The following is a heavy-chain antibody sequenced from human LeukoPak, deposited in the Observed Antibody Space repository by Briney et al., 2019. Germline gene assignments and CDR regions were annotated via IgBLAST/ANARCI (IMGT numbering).Heavy chain of an antibody. D-gene: IGHD5-24*01. CDR1: GYTFTSYG. CDR2: ISAYNGNT. J-gene: IGHJ4*02. V-gene: IGHV1-18*01. Sequence: ASVKVSCKASGYTFTSYGISWVRQTPGQGLEWMGWISAYNGNTNYAQKLQGRVTMTTDTSTSTAYMELRSLRSDDTAVYYCARGSKATIRYYFDYWGQGTLVTVSS. CDR3: ARGSKATIRYYFDY.